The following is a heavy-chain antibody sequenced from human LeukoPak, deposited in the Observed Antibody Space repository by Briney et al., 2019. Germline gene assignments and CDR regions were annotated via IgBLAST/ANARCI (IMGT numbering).Heavy chain of an antibody. CDR2: TYYRSKWYN. CDR3: ARSIITMVRGVIHHYYYYYGMDV. CDR1: GDSVSNNSAA. D-gene: IGHD3-10*01. V-gene: IGHV6-1*01. Sequence: SQTLSLTCAISGDSVSNNSAAWNWIRQSPSRGLEWLGRTYYRSKWYNDYAVSVKSRITINPDTSKNQFSLQLNSVTPEDTAVYYCARSIITMVRGVIHHYYYYYGMDVWGKGTTVTVSS. J-gene: IGHJ6*04.